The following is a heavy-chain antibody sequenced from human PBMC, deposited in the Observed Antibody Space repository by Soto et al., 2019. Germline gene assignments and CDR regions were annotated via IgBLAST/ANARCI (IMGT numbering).Heavy chain of an antibody. J-gene: IGHJ3*02. V-gene: IGHV4-30-4*01. CDR3: ATETDAFDI. CDR2: IYYSGST. CDR1: GGSISSDDYY. Sequence: QVQLQESGPGLVKPSQTLSLTCTVSGGSISSDDYYWSWIRQPPGKGLEWIGYIYYSGSTSYKPTLKSRVTRSVDTSKNQFSLKLSSVTAADTAVYYCATETDAFDIWGQGTMVTVSS.